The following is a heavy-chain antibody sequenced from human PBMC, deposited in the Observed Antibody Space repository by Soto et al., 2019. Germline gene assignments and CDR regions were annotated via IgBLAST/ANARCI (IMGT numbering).Heavy chain of an antibody. CDR1: GFTLSDHY. CDR2: SRDKPQGYST. Sequence: GGSLRLSCAGPGFTLSDHYIDWVRQAPGKGLEWVGRSRDKPQGYSTTYAASVKGRFTASRDESKNSAYLQMNSLKTEDTAVYYCVRATYFSDSSGYTRCLDYWGQGTLVTAPQ. J-gene: IGHJ4*02. D-gene: IGHD3-22*01. V-gene: IGHV3-72*01. CDR3: VRATYFSDSSGYTRCLDY.